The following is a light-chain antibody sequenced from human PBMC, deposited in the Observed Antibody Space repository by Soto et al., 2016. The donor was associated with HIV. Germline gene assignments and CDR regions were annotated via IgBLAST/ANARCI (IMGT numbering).Light chain of an antibody. V-gene: IGLV3-1*01. Sequence: SYELTQPPSVSVSPGQTASITCSGDKLGDKYACWYQQKPGQSPVLVIYQDSKRPSGIPERSSGSNSGNTATLTISGTQAMDEADYYCQAWDSSTLGFGGGTKLTVL. CDR3: QAWDSSTLG. J-gene: IGLJ3*02. CDR2: QDS. CDR1: KLGDKY.